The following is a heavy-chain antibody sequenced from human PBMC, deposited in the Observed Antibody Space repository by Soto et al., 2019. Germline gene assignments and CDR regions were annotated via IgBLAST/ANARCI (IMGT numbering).Heavy chain of an antibody. J-gene: IGHJ5*02. D-gene: IGHD3-3*02. V-gene: IGHV4-39*01. CDR3: ARHSLALRKNNWFDT. CDR2: IFYLGSS. CDR1: GDSIISSDFY. Sequence: SETLSLTCTVSGDSIISSDFYWGWVRQPPGKGLEWIGSIFYLGSSYYNPSLKSRVTMSVDTSKNQFSLRLRSVTAADTALYFCARHSLALRKNNWFDTWGQGIMVTVSS.